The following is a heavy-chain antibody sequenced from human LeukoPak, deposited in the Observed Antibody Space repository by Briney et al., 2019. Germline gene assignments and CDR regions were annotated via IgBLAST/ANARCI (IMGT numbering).Heavy chain of an antibody. CDR3: ARDPLYVGVDLYYYGMDV. Sequence: SVKVSCKASGGTFSSYAISWVRQAPGQGLEWMGGIIPIFGTANYAQKFQGRVTITADESTSTAYMELSSLRSEDTAVYYCARDPLYVGVDLYYYGMDVWGQGTTVTVSS. J-gene: IGHJ6*02. CDR1: GGTFSSYA. V-gene: IGHV1-69*13. D-gene: IGHD3-3*01. CDR2: IIPIFGTA.